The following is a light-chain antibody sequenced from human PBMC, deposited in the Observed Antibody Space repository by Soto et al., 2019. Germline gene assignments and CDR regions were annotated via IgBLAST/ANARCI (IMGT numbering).Light chain of an antibody. CDR3: AAWDDSLNGRV. J-gene: IGLJ1*01. V-gene: IGLV1-44*01. CDR1: NSNIGSNT. CDR2: YDN. Sequence: QSVLTQPPSASGTPGQRVTISCSRSNSNIGSNTVNWYQQLPGTSPKLLIYYDNLRPSGAPDRISGSKSGTSASLAISGLQSDDEADYYCAAWDDSLNGRVFGTGTKLTVL.